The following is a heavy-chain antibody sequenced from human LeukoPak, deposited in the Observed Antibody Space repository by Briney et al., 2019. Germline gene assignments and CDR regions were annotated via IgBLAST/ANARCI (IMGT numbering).Heavy chain of an antibody. J-gene: IGHJ4*02. CDR1: GFTFDDYA. V-gene: IGHV3-9*03. CDR2: ISWNSGSI. CDR3: AKGDTTVTTYYFDY. D-gene: IGHD4-17*01. Sequence: PGRSLRLSCAASGFTFDDYAMHWVRQAPGKGLEWVSGISWNSGSIGYADSVKGRFTISRDNAKNSLYLQMNSLRAGDMALYYCAKGDTTVTTYYFDYWGQGTLVTVSS.